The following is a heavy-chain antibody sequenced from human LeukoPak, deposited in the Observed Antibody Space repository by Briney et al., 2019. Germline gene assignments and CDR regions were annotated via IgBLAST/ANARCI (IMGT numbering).Heavy chain of an antibody. CDR3: ARQIQYYYDSSGYGIGPFDY. CDR2: IYYSGST. V-gene: IGHV4-39*01. CDR1: GGSISSSSYY. J-gene: IGHJ4*02. D-gene: IGHD3-22*01. Sequence: SETLSLTCTVSGGSISSSSYYWGWIRQPPGKGLEWIGSIYYSGSTYYNPSLKSRVTISVDTSKNQFSLKLSSVTAADTAVYYCARQIQYYYDSSGYGIGPFDYWGQGTLVTVSS.